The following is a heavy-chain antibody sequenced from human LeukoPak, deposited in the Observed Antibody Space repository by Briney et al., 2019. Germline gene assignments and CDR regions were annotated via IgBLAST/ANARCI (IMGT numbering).Heavy chain of an antibody. CDR2: IHYSGST. V-gene: IGHV4-39*02. J-gene: IGHJ4*02. CDR3: AREGAQLVRIDY. Sequence: PSETLSLTCTVSGGSISSSSYYWGWIRQPPGKGLDWIGSIHYSGSTYYNPSLKSRVTISVDTSKNQFSLKLSSVTAADTAVYYCAREGAQLVRIDYWGQGTLVTVSS. CDR1: GGSISSSSYY. D-gene: IGHD6-13*01.